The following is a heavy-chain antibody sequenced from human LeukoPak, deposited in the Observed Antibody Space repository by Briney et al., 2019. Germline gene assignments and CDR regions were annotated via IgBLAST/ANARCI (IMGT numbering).Heavy chain of an antibody. Sequence: GGSLRLSCAASGFTVRSNYMSWVRQAPGKGLEWVSVIYGGGTTNYADSVKGRFTISRDNSKDTLYLQMNSLKTEDTAVYYCTTELIQLFDFWGQGTLVTVSS. CDR2: IYGGGTT. CDR3: TTELIQLFDF. D-gene: IGHD5-18*01. V-gene: IGHV3-66*01. J-gene: IGHJ4*02. CDR1: GFTVRSNY.